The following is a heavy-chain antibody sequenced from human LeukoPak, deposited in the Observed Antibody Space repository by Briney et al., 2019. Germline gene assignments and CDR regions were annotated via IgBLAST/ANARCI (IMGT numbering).Heavy chain of an antibody. D-gene: IGHD2-2*01. J-gene: IGHJ5*02. V-gene: IGHV1-18*01. CDR1: GYTFTSYG. CDR3: ARGHIVVVPAARNWFDP. Sequence: ASVKVSCKASGYTFTSYGISWVRQAPGQGLEWMGWISAYNGNTNYAQKLQGRVTMTTDTSTSTAYMELRSLRSDDTAVYYCARGHIVVVPAARNWFDPWGQGTLVTVSS. CDR2: ISAYNGNT.